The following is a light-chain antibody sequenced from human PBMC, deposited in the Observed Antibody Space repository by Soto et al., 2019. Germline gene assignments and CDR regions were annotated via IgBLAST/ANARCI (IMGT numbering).Light chain of an antibody. J-gene: IGKJ3*01. CDR1: QSVIDSY. CDR2: AC. CDR3: QHYGTSDL. V-gene: IGKV3-20*01. Sequence: EIVLTQSPGTLSLSPGQRATLSCRASQSVIDSYLAWYQKKPGQALRLLIYACSRATGIPDRFSGNGSGTDFTLTITRLEPADMAVYYCQHYGTSDLVGPGTKVDIK.